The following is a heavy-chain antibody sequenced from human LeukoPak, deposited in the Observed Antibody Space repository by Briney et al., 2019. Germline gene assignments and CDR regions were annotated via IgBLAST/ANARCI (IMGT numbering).Heavy chain of an antibody. D-gene: IGHD4-17*01. Sequence: SEILSLTCAVYGGSFSGYYWSWIRQPPGKGLEWIGEINHSGSTNYNPSLKSRVTISVDTSKNQFSLKLSSVTAADTAVYYCARYGRVNWFDPWGQGTLVTVSS. CDR3: ARYGRVNWFDP. J-gene: IGHJ5*02. CDR2: INHSGST. V-gene: IGHV4-34*01. CDR1: GGSFSGYY.